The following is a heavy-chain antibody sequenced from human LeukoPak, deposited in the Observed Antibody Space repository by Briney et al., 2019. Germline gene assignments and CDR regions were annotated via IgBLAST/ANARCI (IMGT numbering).Heavy chain of an antibody. CDR2: ISYDGSNK. J-gene: IGHJ6*03. Sequence: PGGSLRLSCAASGFTFSSYAMHWVRQAPGKGLEWVAVISYDGSNKYYADSVKGRFTISRDNSKNTLYLQMNSLRAEDTAVYYCARCRQQYSPDYMDVWGKGTTVTVSS. CDR1: GFTFSSYA. D-gene: IGHD5-18*01. V-gene: IGHV3-30-3*01. CDR3: ARCRQQYSPDYMDV.